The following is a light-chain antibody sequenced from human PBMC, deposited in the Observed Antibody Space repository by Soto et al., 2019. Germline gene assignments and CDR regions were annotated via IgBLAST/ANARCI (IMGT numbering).Light chain of an antibody. V-gene: IGKV3-15*01. CDR1: QSISSN. J-gene: IGKJ1*01. CDR3: QHYGSWPPWT. Sequence: EIVMTQSPATLSVSPGERATLSCRASQSISSNLAWYQQKPGQAPRLLIYGASTRATGIPARFSGSGSGTEFTLTISSLQSEDFAVYYCQHYGSWPPWTFGQGTKVEIK. CDR2: GAS.